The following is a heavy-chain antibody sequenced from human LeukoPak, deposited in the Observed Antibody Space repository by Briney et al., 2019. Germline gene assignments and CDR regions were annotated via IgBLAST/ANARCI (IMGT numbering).Heavy chain of an antibody. CDR2: ISAYNGNT. J-gene: IGHJ6*02. V-gene: IGHV1-18*01. CDR1: GYTFTSYG. D-gene: IGHD2-2*01. Sequence: ASVKVSCKASGYTFTSYGTSWVRQAPGQGLEWMGWISAYNGNTNYAQKLQGRVTMTTDTSTSTAYMELRSLRSDDTAVYYCAREAGLGYCSSTSCYDPYYYYGMDVWGQGTTVTVSS. CDR3: AREAGLGYCSSTSCYDPYYYYGMDV.